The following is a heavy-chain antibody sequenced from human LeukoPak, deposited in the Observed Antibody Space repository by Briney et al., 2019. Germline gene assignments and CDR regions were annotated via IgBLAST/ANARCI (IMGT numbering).Heavy chain of an antibody. D-gene: IGHD3-22*01. CDR2: INSNSGGT. J-gene: IGHJ4*02. Sequence: ASVKVSCKASGYTFTGYYMHWVRQAPGQGLEWMGWINSNSGGTNYAQKFQGRVTMARDTSISTAYMELSRLRSDDTAVYYCARETGYYDSSGYGYLGPYFDYWGQGTLVTVSS. CDR3: ARETGYYDSSGYGYLGPYFDY. V-gene: IGHV1-2*02. CDR1: GYTFTGYY.